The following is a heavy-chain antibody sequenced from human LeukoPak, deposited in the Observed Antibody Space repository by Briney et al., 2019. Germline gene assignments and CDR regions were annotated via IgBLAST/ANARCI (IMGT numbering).Heavy chain of an antibody. CDR1: GGSISSSSYY. Sequence: SETLSLACTVSGGSISSSSYYWGWIRQPPGKGLEWIGSIYYSGSTYYNPSLKSRITISVDTSKNQFSLKLSSVTAADTAVYYCARADLGGNLIRQSVFDYWGQGTLVTVSS. CDR3: ARADLGGNLIRQSVFDY. V-gene: IGHV4-39*01. CDR2: IYYSGST. D-gene: IGHD4-23*01. J-gene: IGHJ4*02.